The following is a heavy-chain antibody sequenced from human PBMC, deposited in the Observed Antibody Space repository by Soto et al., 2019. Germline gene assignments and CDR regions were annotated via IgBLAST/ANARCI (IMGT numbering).Heavy chain of an antibody. Sequence: SETLSLTCAVYGGSFSGYYWSWIRQPPGKGLEWIGEINHSGSTNYNPSLKSRVTISVDTSKNQFSLKLSSVTAADTAVYYCARQPSSYGSSGFDYWGQGTLVTVSS. CDR3: ARQPSSYGSSGFDY. CDR2: INHSGST. V-gene: IGHV4-34*01. CDR1: GGSFSGYY. D-gene: IGHD5-18*01. J-gene: IGHJ4*02.